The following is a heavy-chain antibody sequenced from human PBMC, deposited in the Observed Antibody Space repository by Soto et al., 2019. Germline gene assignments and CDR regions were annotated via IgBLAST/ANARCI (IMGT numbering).Heavy chain of an antibody. J-gene: IGHJ2*01. D-gene: IGHD4-17*01. Sequence: QVQLVQAGAEVKKPGASVKVSCKASGYTFTSYAMHWVRQAPGQRLERMGWINAGNGNTKYSQKFQGRVTVTRDTSASTAYMELSSLRSEDTAVYYCARAISSVTTFYFDLWGRGTLVTVSS. V-gene: IGHV1-3*01. CDR3: ARAISSVTTFYFDL. CDR2: INAGNGNT. CDR1: GYTFTSYA.